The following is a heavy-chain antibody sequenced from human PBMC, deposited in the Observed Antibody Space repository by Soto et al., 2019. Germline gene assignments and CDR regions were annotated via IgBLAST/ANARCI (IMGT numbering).Heavy chain of an antibody. CDR2: INTEGHIT. CDR3: ATDLTFAFNF. J-gene: IGHJ4*02. V-gene: IGHV3-48*01. D-gene: IGHD3-9*01. CDR1: RYILSNYR. Sequence: GGSLRRSGGTSRYILSNYRMNWVRQATGKGLEWISHINTEGHITHADSVKGRFTISRDNAESSLFLQMDPLRGEDTAVYFCATDLTFAFNFWGQGTLVTVSS.